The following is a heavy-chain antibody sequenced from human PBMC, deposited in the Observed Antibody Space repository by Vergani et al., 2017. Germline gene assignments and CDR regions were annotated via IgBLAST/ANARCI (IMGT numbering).Heavy chain of an antibody. D-gene: IGHD4-23*01. V-gene: IGHV4-38-2*02. CDR1: DSSIMTNPY. J-gene: IGHJ3*01. Sequence: QVQLQESGPGLVKPSETLTLTCDVSDSSIMTNPYWGWFRQSPGKGLEWIGCIPHSGDTHYNSSLKSRVSISIVSSSKFSLSLTSVTAADTAIYYCARDNKQLRPRAFDLWGQGTMVTVSS. CDR2: IPHSGDT. CDR3: ARDNKQLRPRAFDL.